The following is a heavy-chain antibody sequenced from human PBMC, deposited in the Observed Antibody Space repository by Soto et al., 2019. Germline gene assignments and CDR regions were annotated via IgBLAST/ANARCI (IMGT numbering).Heavy chain of an antibody. D-gene: IGHD1-1*01. CDR2: MNPNTGNS. CDR1: AYTFTSYY. Sequence: ASVKVSCKASAYTFTSYYIYWVRQATGQGLEWMGWMNPNTGNSGYAQKFQGRVTVTSDTSINTVHMELSSLRSEDTAVYYCARRAETNGWNGFGADKYYFDFWGQGTLVTVSS. CDR3: ARRAETNGWNGFGADKYYFDF. J-gene: IGHJ4*02. V-gene: IGHV1-8*01.